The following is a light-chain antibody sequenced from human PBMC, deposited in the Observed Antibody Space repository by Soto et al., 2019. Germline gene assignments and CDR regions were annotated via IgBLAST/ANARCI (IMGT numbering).Light chain of an antibody. CDR2: AAY. CDR1: QSVGSDY. J-gene: IGKJ2*01. Sequence: EIVLTQSPGTLSLSPGERATLSCRASQSVGSDYLAWYQQKPGQAPRLLIFAAYSRATDIPARFSGSGSGTDFTLTISRLEPEDFAVYYCQQYGNSPPYTFGQGTKLEMK. V-gene: IGKV3-20*01. CDR3: QQYGNSPPYT.